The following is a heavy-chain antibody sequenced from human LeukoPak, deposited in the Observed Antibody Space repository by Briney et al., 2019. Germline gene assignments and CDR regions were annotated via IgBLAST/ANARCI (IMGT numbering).Heavy chain of an antibody. Sequence: ASVKVSCKASGYTFTNYYMHWVRQAPGQGLEWMGIINPSGGSTNYAQKFQGRVTLTRDTSTSTVYMELSSLRSEDTAVYYCARDTRLLDFDAFDIWGQGTMVTVSS. CDR3: ARDTRLLDFDAFDI. CDR1: GYTFTNYY. J-gene: IGHJ3*02. D-gene: IGHD3-3*01. V-gene: IGHV1-46*01. CDR2: INPSGGST.